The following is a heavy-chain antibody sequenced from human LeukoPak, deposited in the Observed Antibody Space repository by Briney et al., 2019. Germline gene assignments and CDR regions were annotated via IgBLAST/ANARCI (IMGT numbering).Heavy chain of an antibody. D-gene: IGHD6-13*01. J-gene: IGHJ6*02. Sequence: PGGSLRLSCAASGFTFSSYWMSWVRQAPGKGLEWVANIKQDGSEKYYVDSVKGRFTISRDNAKNSLYLQMNSLRAEDTAVYYCARPTAASHYYYYYGMDVWGQGTTVTVSS. CDR2: IKQDGSEK. V-gene: IGHV3-7*01. CDR1: GFTFSSYW. CDR3: ARPTAASHYYYYYGMDV.